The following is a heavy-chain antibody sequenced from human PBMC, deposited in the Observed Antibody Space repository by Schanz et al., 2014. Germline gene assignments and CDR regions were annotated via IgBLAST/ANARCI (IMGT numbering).Heavy chain of an antibody. D-gene: IGHD5-18*01. CDR3: ARGGADSAMAHEY. CDR2: ISGSGRDT. V-gene: IGHV3-23*04. CDR1: GYTFSSNA. Sequence: VQLVESGGGLVKPGGSLRLSCAASGYTFSSNAMSWVRQAPGKGPEWFSAISGSGRDTYYAASVKGRFTISRDNAKNTLYLQMNSLRAEDTAVYYCARGGADSAMAHEYWGRGTLVTVSS. J-gene: IGHJ4*02.